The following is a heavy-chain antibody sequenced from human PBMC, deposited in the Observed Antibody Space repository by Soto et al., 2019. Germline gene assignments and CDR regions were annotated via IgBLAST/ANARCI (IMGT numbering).Heavy chain of an antibody. CDR1: GGSISSYY. Sequence: SETLSLTCTVSGGSISSYYWSCIRQPPGKGLEWIGYIYYSGSTNYNPSLKSRVTISVDTSKNQFSLKLSSVTAADTAVYYCARAPRMGNYYYYGMDVWGQGTTVTVSS. CDR3: ARAPRMGNYYYYGMDV. V-gene: IGHV4-59*01. D-gene: IGHD7-27*01. CDR2: IYYSGST. J-gene: IGHJ6*02.